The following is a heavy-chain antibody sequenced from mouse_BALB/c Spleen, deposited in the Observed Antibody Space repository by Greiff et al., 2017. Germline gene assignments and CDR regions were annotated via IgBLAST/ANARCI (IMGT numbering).Heavy chain of an antibody. CDR1: GFTFSSFG. CDR2: ISSGSSTI. D-gene: IGHD1-1*01. Sequence: EVQRVESGGGLVQPGGSRKLSCAASGFTFSSFGMHWVRQAPEKGLEWVAYISSGSSTIYYADTVKGRFTISRDNPKNTLFLQMTSLRSEDTAMYYCAKDYYGSRAWFAYWGQGTLVTVSA. V-gene: IGHV5-17*02. J-gene: IGHJ3*01. CDR3: AKDYYGSRAWFAY.